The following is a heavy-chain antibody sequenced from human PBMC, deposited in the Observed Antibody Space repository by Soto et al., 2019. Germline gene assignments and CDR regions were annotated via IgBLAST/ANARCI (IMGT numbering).Heavy chain of an antibody. CDR2: INAGNGNT. J-gene: IGHJ4*02. CDR3: ARDYYDSSGSSYYFGY. Sequence: QVQVVQSGAEEKKPGASVKVSCKASGYTFTGYPIHWVRQAPGQRLEWMGWINAGNGNTKYSQKFQGRVTITRDTSASTAYMELSSLRSEDTAVYYCARDYYDSSGSSYYFGYWGQGTLVTVSS. V-gene: IGHV1-3*05. D-gene: IGHD3-22*01. CDR1: GYTFTGYP.